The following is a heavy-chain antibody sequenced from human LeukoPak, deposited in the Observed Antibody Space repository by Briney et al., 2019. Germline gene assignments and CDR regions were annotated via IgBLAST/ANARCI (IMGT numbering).Heavy chain of an antibody. Sequence: GGSLRLSCTASGSTFRDYSMNWVRQAPGKGLEWVSSISRRSRHVYYAGSVKGRFTISRDNAKNSLYLQMNSLRAEDMAVYFCVRDLMGSGATTAYLHHWGQGTLVTVSS. CDR2: ISRRSRHV. J-gene: IGHJ1*01. V-gene: IGHV3-21*01. CDR1: GSTFRDYS. D-gene: IGHD4/OR15-4a*01. CDR3: VRDLMGSGATTAYLHH.